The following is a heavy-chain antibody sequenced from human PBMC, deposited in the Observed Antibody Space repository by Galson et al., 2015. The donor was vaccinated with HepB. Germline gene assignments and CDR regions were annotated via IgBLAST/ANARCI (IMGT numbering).Heavy chain of an antibody. CDR2: MSGSGGST. CDR3: AKNPYYASNGYYSVDF. CDR1: GFRFNNYA. V-gene: IGHV3-23*01. D-gene: IGHD3-22*01. J-gene: IGHJ4*02. Sequence: SLRLSCAASGFRFNNYAMSWVRQAPGKGLEWVSGMSGSGGSTYYADSVKGRFTISRDNSKNTLWLQMSSLRAEDTAVYYRAKNPYYASNGYYSVDFWGQGTRVTVSS.